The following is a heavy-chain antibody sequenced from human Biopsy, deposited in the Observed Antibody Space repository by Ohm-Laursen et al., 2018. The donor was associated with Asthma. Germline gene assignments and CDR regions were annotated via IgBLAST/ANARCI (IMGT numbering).Heavy chain of an antibody. CDR2: INAGNGNT. V-gene: IGHV1-3*01. CDR1: GYTFINYA. CDR3: ARAVDYSHYYGIDV. Sequence: GSSVKVSCKVSGYTFINYAIHWVRQAPGQRPEWMGWINAGNGNTKYSQKFQGRVTITRDTSTSTAYMELRSLRSDDTAVYFCARAVDYSHYYGIDVWGQGTTVTVS. J-gene: IGHJ6*02. D-gene: IGHD3-10*01.